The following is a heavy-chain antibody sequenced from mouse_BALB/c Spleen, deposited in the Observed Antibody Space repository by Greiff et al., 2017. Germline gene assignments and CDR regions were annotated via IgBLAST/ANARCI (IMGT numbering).Heavy chain of an antibody. CDR1: GFTFSNYW. V-gene: IGHV6-6*02. CDR3: TPDPLRFAY. J-gene: IGHJ3*01. CDR2: IRLKSNNYAT. Sequence: EVKLVESGGGLVQPGGSMKLSCVASGFTFSNYWMNWVRQSPEKGLEWVAEIRLKSNNYATHYAESVKGRFTISRDDSKSSVYLQMNNLRAEDTGIYYCTPDPLRFAYWGQGTLVTVSA.